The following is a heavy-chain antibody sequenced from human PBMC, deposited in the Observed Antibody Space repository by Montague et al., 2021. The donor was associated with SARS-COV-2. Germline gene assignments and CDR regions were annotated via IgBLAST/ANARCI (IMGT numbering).Heavy chain of an antibody. CDR2: ISGSGFGGPYI. Sequence: SLRLSCAASGFNFTNYNINWVRQPPGTGLEWVSSISGSGFGGPYIYYSDSVKGRFTISRDNAKHSVYLQMNSLRAEDTALYYCAGESVSSFGVVIFGMDAGGRGPRAPV. V-gene: IGHV3-21*01. D-gene: IGHD3-3*01. CDR1: GFNFTNYN. J-gene: IGHJ6*02. CDR3: AGESVSSFGVVIFGMDA.